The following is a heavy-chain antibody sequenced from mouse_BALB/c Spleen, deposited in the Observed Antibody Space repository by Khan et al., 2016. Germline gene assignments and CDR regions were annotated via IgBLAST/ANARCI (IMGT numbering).Heavy chain of an antibody. Sequence: LVKTGASVKISCKASGYSFTGYYMHWVKQSHGKSLEWIGYITSYNGATSYNQKFKGKATFTVDTSSSTAYMQFNSLTSEDSAVYYCASPYGSSYVWFAYWGQGTLVTVSA. CDR1: GYSFTGYY. V-gene: IGHV1S34*01. J-gene: IGHJ3*01. D-gene: IGHD1-1*01. CDR3: ASPYGSSYVWFAY. CDR2: ITSYNGAT.